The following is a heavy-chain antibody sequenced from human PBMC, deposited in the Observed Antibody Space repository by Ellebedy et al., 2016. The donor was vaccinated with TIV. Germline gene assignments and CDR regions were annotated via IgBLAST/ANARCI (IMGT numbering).Heavy chain of an antibody. CDR2: IWYDGSNK. CDR1: GFTFSSYG. Sequence: GESLKISCAASGFTFSSYGMHWVRQAPGKGLEWVAVIWYDGSNKYYVDSVKGRFTISRDNSKNTRYLQMNTLRAEDTAVYYCANGRAQYGDLRHDYWGQGTLVAVSS. CDR3: ANGRAQYGDLRHDY. J-gene: IGHJ4*02. D-gene: IGHD2-21*02. V-gene: IGHV3-33*06.